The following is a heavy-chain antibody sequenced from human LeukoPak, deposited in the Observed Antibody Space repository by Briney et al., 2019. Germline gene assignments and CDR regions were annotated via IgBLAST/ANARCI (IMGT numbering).Heavy chain of an antibody. J-gene: IGHJ5*02. CDR1: GGSISSYY. D-gene: IGHD6-6*01. CDR2: IYYSGST. V-gene: IGHV4-59*01. Sequence: PSETLSLTCTVSGGSISSYYWSWIRRPPGKGLEWIGYIYYSGSTNYNPSLKSRVTISVDTSKNQFSLKLSSVTAADTAVYYCARSDAEYSSSGQQRIPNWFDPWGQGTLVTVSS. CDR3: ARSDAEYSSSGQQRIPNWFDP.